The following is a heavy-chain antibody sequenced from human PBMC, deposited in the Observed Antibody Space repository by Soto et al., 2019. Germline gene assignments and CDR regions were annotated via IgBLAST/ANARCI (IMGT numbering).Heavy chain of an antibody. CDR2: IYYSGST. J-gene: IGHJ5*02. Sequence: SETLSLTCTVSGGSISSYYWCWIRQPPGKGLEWIGCIYYSGSTNYNPSLKSRVTISVDTSKNQFSLKLSSVTAADTAVYYCARAKRGYSYGFSPYNWFDPWGQGTLVTVSS. D-gene: IGHD5-18*01. CDR3: ARAKRGYSYGFSPYNWFDP. CDR1: GGSISSYY. V-gene: IGHV4-59*01.